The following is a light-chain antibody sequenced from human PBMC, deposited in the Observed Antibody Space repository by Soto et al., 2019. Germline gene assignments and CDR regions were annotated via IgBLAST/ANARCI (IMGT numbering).Light chain of an antibody. V-gene: IGLV2-11*01. J-gene: IGLJ1*01. CDR1: SSDVGGYNY. CDR2: DVS. CDR3: CSYVGLNTYG. Sequence: QSALTQPRSASGSPGQSITISCTGTSSDVGGYNYVSWYQQHPAKAPKLIIFDVSKRPSGVPNRFSGSKSGNTASLTISWLRAEDEADYYCCSYVGLNTYGFGTGTKVTV.